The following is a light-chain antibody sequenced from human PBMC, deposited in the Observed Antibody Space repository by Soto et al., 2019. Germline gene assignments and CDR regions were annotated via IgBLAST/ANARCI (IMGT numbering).Light chain of an antibody. CDR3: TSWTTSTTMI. CDR2: DVN. J-gene: IGLJ2*01. CDR1: SSDFGAYNF. Sequence: QSVLTQPASVSGSPGQSITISCTEPSSDFGAYNFVSGYQQPPGKAPKLMLYDVNIRPSGVSNRFSGSKSGNTASLTISGLQAEDEADYYCTSWTTSTTMIFGGGTKLTVL. V-gene: IGLV2-14*03.